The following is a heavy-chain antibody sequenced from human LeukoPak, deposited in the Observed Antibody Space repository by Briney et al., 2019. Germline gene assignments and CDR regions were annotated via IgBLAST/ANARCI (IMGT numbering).Heavy chain of an antibody. CDR3: ARSSGWYLGQQPQNWFDP. CDR1: GFTFSSYS. V-gene: IGHV3-21*01. Sequence: PGGSLRLSCAASGFTFSSYSMNWVRQAPGKGLEWVSSISSDSSYIYSAESVRGRFTISRDNAENSLYLQMNSLRVEDTAVYYCARSSGWYLGQQPQNWFDPWGQGTLVTVSS. J-gene: IGHJ5*02. CDR2: ISSDSSYI. D-gene: IGHD6-13*01.